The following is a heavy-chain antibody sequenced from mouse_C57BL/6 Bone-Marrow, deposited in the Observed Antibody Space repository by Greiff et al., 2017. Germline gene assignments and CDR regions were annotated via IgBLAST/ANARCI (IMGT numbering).Heavy chain of an antibody. J-gene: IGHJ2*01. CDR1: GFNIKDDY. V-gene: IGHV14-4*01. CDR3: TTGYLLWPH. CDR2: IDPENGDT. D-gene: IGHD2-1*01. Sequence: EVQRVESGAELVRPGASVKLSCTASGFNIKDDYMHWVKQRPEQGLEWIGWIDPENGDTEYASKFQGKATITADTSSNTAYLQLSSLTSEDTAVYYCTTGYLLWPHWSQGTTLTVAS.